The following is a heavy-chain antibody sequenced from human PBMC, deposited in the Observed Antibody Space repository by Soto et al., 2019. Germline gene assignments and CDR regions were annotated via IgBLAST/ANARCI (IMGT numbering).Heavy chain of an antibody. J-gene: IGHJ4*02. CDR1: GGTFSSYA. CDR2: IIPIFGTA. V-gene: IGHV1-69*13. CDR3: ARGNLPYYDSSGYYDY. Sequence: SVKVSCKASGGTFSSYAISWVRQAPGQGLEWMGGIIPIFGTANYAQKFQGRVTITADESTSTAYMELSSLRSEDTAVYYCARGNLPYYDSSGYYDYWGQGTLVTVSS. D-gene: IGHD3-22*01.